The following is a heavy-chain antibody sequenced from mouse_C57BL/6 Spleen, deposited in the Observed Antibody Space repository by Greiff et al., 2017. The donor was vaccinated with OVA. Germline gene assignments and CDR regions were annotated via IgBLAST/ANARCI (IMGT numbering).Heavy chain of an antibody. J-gene: IGHJ2*01. D-gene: IGHD4-1*01. Sequence: VKLKQSGPGLVQPSQSLSITCTVSGFSLTSYGVHWVRQSPGKGLEWLGVIGSGGSTDYNAAFISRLSISKDKSKSQVFFKMNSLQADDTAIYYCARRSSWESYFDYWGQGTTLTVSS. CDR3: ARRSSWESYFDY. CDR1: GFSLTSYG. V-gene: IGHV2-2*01. CDR2: IGSGGST.